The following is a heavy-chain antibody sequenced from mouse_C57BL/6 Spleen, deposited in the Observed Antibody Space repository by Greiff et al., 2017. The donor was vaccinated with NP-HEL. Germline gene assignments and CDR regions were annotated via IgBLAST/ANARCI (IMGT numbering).Heavy chain of an antibody. CDR3: ARGRTGNSYFAV. J-gene: IGHJ1*03. V-gene: IGHV1-80*01. CDR1: GYAFSDYW. D-gene: IGHD4-1*01. Sequence: QVQLQQSGAELVKPGASVKISCKASGYAFSDYWMHWVKQRPGQGLEWIGQIYPGNGDTNYNGKFKGKATLTADKSSSTAYMQLSSLTSEDSAVYFCARGRTGNSYFAVWGTGTTVTVSA. CDR2: IYPGNGDT.